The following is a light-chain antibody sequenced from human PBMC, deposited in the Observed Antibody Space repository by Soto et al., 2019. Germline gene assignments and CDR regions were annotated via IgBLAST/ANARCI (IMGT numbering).Light chain of an antibody. CDR3: QSADGSGSYV. J-gene: IGLJ1*01. CDR1: ALPRQF. CDR2: KDT. Sequence: SSELTQPPSVSVSPGQTARITCSGAALPRQFAHWYQQKPGQAPVMVIYKDTQRPSGIPERFSASSSGTTLTLTISGVQAEDGADYYCQSADGSGSYVFGPGTQLTVL. V-gene: IGLV3-25*03.